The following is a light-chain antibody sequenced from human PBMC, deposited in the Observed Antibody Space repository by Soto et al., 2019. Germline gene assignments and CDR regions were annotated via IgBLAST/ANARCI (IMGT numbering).Light chain of an antibody. J-gene: IGKJ1*01. Sequence: DIQMTQSPSTLSASVGDRVTITCRASQGISTWLAWYQQKPGKAPNLLIHDASYLESGVPSRFSGSGSGTEFTLIISSLQPDDSATYYCQQYNSYSWTFGQGTKVDIK. CDR3: QQYNSYSWT. CDR1: QGISTW. V-gene: IGKV1-5*01. CDR2: DAS.